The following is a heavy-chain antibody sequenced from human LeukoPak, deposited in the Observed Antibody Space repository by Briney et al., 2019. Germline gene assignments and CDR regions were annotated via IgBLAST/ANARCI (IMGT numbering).Heavy chain of an antibody. CDR2: MYYSGST. CDR1: GGSISSSSYY. CDR3: ARHHSGSAVYFQH. J-gene: IGHJ1*01. Sequence: SSETLSLTCTVSGGSISSSSYYWGWVRQPAGKGLEWVGSMYYSGSTYYSPSLKSRVTISVDTSKNQFSLKLSSVTAADTAVYYCARHHSGSAVYFQHWGQGTLVTVSS. D-gene: IGHD6-19*01. V-gene: IGHV4-39*01.